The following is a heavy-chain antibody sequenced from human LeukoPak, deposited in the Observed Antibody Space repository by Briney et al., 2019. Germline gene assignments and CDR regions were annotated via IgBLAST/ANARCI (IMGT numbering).Heavy chain of an antibody. J-gene: IGHJ4*02. CDR3: AKRDRTTEFDY. CDR1: GFTFNNYG. V-gene: IGHV3-30*02. D-gene: IGHD1-1*01. CDR2: IQPDGNNK. Sequence: GGSLRLSCAASGFTFNNYGMHWVRQAPGKGLEWVALIQPDGNNKYYADSVKGRFTVSRDNSKNTLYPQLSSLRADDTAVYYCAKRDRTTEFDYWGQGTLVTVSS.